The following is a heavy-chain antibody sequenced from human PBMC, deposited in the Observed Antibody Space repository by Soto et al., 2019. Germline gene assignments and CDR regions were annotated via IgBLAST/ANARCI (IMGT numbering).Heavy chain of an antibody. CDR1: GFTFSSYA. D-gene: IGHD6-13*01. Sequence: EVQLLESGGGLVQPGGSLRLSCAASGFTFSSYAMSWVRQAPGKGLEWVSAISGSGGSTYYADSVKGRFTISRDNSKNTLYLQMNSLRAEDTAVYYCAKDPLSNAIAAAALDYWGQGTLVTVSS. CDR2: ISGSGGST. CDR3: AKDPLSNAIAAAALDY. V-gene: IGHV3-23*01. J-gene: IGHJ4*02.